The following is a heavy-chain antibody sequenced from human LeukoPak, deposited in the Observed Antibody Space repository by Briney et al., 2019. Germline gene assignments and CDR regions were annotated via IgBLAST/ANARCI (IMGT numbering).Heavy chain of an antibody. CDR1: GFTFSSYA. D-gene: IGHD4-17*01. Sequence: GGSLRLSCAASGFTFSSYAMSWVRQAPGKGLEWVSTISGSGRGTFYADSVKGRFTISRDNSKSTVFLQMNSVRPEDSTLYYCAKQFLTAVNTWPNIGFGSWGQGTPVIVSA. CDR3: AKQFLTAVNTWPNIGFGS. J-gene: IGHJ4*02. V-gene: IGHV3-23*01. CDR2: ISGSGRGT.